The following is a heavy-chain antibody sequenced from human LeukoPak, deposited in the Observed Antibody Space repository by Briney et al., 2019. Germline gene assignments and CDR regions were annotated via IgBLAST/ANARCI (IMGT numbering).Heavy chain of an antibody. CDR3: ARLYSSSSEKAFDI. V-gene: IGHV3-48*03. J-gene: IGHJ3*02. Sequence: GGSLRLSCAASGFIFSSYEMNWVRQARGKGLEWGSYIISSGRTIYYPASVKGPFTTSRDNANNSLYLQMNSLRAEHPAVYYCARLYSSSSEKAFDIWGQATMVTVSS. CDR1: GFIFSSYE. CDR2: IISSGRTI. D-gene: IGHD6-6*01.